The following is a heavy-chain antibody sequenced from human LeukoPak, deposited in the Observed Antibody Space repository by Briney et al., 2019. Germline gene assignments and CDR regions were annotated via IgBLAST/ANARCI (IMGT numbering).Heavy chain of an antibody. CDR2: INPKSGDT. J-gene: IGHJ4*02. CDR3: ARDESGPNPNYFDY. V-gene: IGHV1-2*02. Sequence: ASVKVSCKASGYTFTDYFMHWVQQAPGQGPEWMGWINPKSGDTKYAERFEDRVSVTRDTSISTAYMELSSLTSDDTAVYYCARDESGPNPNYFDYWGQGTLVTVSS. D-gene: IGHD3-3*01. CDR1: GYTFTDYF.